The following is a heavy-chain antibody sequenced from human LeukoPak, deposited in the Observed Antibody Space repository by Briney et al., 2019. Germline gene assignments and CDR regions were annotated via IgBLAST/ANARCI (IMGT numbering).Heavy chain of an antibody. Sequence: SETLSLICTVSGGSISSYYWSWIRQPPGKGQEWIGYIYYSGSTNYNPSLKSRVTISVDTSKNQFSLKLSSVTAADTAVYYCARVSRQQLTFDYWGQGTLVTVSS. J-gene: IGHJ4*02. D-gene: IGHD6-13*01. CDR1: GGSISSYY. CDR3: ARVSRQQLTFDY. CDR2: IYYSGST. V-gene: IGHV4-59*01.